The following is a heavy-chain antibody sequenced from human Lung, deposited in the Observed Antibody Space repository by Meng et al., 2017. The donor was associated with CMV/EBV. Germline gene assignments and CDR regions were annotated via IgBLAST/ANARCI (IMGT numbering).Heavy chain of an antibody. J-gene: IGHJ4*02. Sequence: GESXKISCAASGFTFSSTWMHWVRQAPGKGLVWVSRINSVGSSTIYADSVKGRFTISIDNAKNTLYLQMNSLRSEDTAVYYCAREPYDYDSSLDYLGQGTLVTVSS. CDR1: GFTFSSTW. D-gene: IGHD3-22*01. CDR2: INSVGSST. V-gene: IGHV3-74*01. CDR3: AREPYDYDSSLDY.